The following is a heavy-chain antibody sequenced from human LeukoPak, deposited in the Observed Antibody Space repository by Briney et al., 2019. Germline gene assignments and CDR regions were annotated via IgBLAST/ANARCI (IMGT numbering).Heavy chain of an antibody. D-gene: IGHD3-22*01. J-gene: IGHJ4*02. Sequence: GGSLRLSCAASGFTFSSYEMNWVRQAPGKGLEWVSSISSSSSYIYYADSVKGRFTISRDNAKNSLYLQMNSLRAEDTAVYYCARVAYYYDSSGYYAPYYFDYWGQGTLVTVSS. CDR2: ISSSSSYI. CDR3: ARVAYYYDSSGYYAPYYFDY. V-gene: IGHV3-21*01. CDR1: GFTFSSYE.